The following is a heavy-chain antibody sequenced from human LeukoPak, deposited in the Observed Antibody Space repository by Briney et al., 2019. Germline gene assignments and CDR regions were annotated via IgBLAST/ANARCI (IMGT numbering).Heavy chain of an antibody. D-gene: IGHD2-2*01. J-gene: IGHJ5*02. CDR3: ARGRSAPSGTSGNWFDP. V-gene: IGHV4-59*12. CDR2: IYYSGST. Sequence: PSETLSLTCTVSGGSISDYYWSWIRQPPGKGLEWIGYIYYSGSTNYNPSLKSRVTISVDTSKNQFSLKLSSVTAADTAVYYCARGRSAPSGTSGNWFDPWGQGTLVTVSS. CDR1: GGSISDYY.